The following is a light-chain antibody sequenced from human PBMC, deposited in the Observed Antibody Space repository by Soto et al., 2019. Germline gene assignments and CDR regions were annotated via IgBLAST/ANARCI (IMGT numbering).Light chain of an antibody. CDR1: RTVFNF. J-gene: IGKJ2*01. CDR2: DAS. CDR3: QQRAIWPYT. Sequence: EIALTQSPATLSLSPGERATLSCRANRTVFNFLIWYQQKPGHAPRLLIYDASNRATDIPARFSGTGSGTDFRLTISRLEPEDFALYFCQQRAIWPYTFGPGTKLEIK. V-gene: IGKV3-11*01.